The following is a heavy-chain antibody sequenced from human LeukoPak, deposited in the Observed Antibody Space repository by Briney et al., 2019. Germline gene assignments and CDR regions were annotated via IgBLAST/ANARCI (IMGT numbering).Heavy chain of an antibody. Sequence: GGSLRHSCAASGFTFSSYGMHWVRQAPGKGLEWVAVISYDGSNKYYADSVKGRFTISRDNSKNTLYLQMNSLRAEDTAVYYCATWGPFDYWGQGTLVTVSS. CDR2: ISYDGSNK. V-gene: IGHV3-30*03. D-gene: IGHD7-27*01. J-gene: IGHJ4*02. CDR3: ATWGPFDY. CDR1: GFTFSSYG.